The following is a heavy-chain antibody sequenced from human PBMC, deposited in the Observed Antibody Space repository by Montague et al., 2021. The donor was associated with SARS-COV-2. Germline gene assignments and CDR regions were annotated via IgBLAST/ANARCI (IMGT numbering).Heavy chain of an antibody. CDR3: ARDLESGRYFDY. J-gene: IGHJ4*02. Sequence: SLRLSCAASGFAFNVFGMHWVRQAPGKGLEWVTVIGHDGTYQKYAGSVKGRFTISRDNSKNMLFPQTDSLRAEDTAVYYCARDLESGRYFDYCGQGTQVTVSS. V-gene: IGHV3-33*01. CDR1: GFAFNVFG. CDR2: IGHDGTYQ. D-gene: IGHD3-10*01.